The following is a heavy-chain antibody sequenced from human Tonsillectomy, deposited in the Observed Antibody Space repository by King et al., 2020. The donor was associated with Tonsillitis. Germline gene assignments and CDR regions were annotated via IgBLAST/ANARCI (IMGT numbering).Heavy chain of an antibody. CDR3: ARTVAGYYYYYMDV. J-gene: IGHJ6*03. CDR1: DGSFSDYQ. CDR2: VNHSGST. V-gene: IGHV4-34*01. D-gene: IGHD6-19*01. Sequence: QVQLQQWGAGLLKPSETLSLTCGVYDGSFSDYQWSWIRQPPGKGLEWIGDVNHSGSTNNNPSLKSRVTISVDTSKNHFSLKLGSVTAADTAVYYCARTVAGYYYYYMDVWGKGTTVTVSS.